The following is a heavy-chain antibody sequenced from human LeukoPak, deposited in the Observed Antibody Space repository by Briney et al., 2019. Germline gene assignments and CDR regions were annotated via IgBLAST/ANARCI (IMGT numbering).Heavy chain of an antibody. J-gene: IGHJ4*02. D-gene: IGHD3/OR15-3a*01. CDR3: TRRIFGLYYFDY. V-gene: IGHV4-39*01. Sequence: SETLSLTCTVSGGSISNSTYYWGWIRQPPGKGLEWVGTVYYSGSAYYNPSLKSRVTISVDTSKNQFSLKLRSVTAADTAVYYCTRRIFGLYYFDYWGQGSLVTVSS. CDR2: VYYSGSA. CDR1: GGSISNSTYY.